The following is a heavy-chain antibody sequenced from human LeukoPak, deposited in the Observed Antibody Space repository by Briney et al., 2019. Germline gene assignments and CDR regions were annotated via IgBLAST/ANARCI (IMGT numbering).Heavy chain of an antibody. CDR2: IKQDGSEK. V-gene: IGHV3-7*04. D-gene: IGHD3-10*01. J-gene: IGHJ4*02. Sequence: PGGSLRLSCAASGFTFSTFWMSWGRQAPGKGLEWVANIKQDGSEKYYVDSVKGRFTISRDNARNSLFLQLNSLRAEDTAVYYCARGRGFDYWGQGTLVTVSS. CDR1: GFTFSTFW. CDR3: ARGRGFDY.